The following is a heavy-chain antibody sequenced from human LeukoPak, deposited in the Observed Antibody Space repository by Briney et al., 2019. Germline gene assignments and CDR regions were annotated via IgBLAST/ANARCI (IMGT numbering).Heavy chain of an antibody. V-gene: IGHV3-53*01. Sequence: GGSLRLSCAASGFTVSSNYMSWVRQAPGKGLEWVSVIYSGGSTYYADSVKGRFTISRDNSKNTLHLQMNSLRAEDTAVYYCAREVWFGAYYMDVWGKGTTVTVSS. D-gene: IGHD3-10*01. CDR3: AREVWFGAYYMDV. CDR2: IYSGGST. CDR1: GFTVSSNY. J-gene: IGHJ6*03.